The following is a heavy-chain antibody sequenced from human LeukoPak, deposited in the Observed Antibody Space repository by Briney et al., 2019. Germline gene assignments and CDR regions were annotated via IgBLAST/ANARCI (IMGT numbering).Heavy chain of an antibody. D-gene: IGHD6-13*01. CDR1: GGSISSSSYY. V-gene: IGHV4-39*07. J-gene: IGHJ6*02. CDR3: ARSLSTGPSAAGDAFYFYYGMDV. CDR2: IYYSGST. Sequence: SETLSLTCTVSGGSISSSSYYWGWIRQPPGKGLEWIGSIYYSGSTYYNPSLKSRVTISVDTSKNQFSLKLTSVTAADTAVYYCARSLSTGPSAAGDAFYFYYGMDVWGQGTTVTVSS.